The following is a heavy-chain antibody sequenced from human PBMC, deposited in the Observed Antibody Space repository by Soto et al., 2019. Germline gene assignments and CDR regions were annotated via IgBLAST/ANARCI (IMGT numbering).Heavy chain of an antibody. D-gene: IGHD3-16*02. J-gene: IGHJ3*02. CDR1: GYTFTSYD. Sequence: GASVKVSCKASGYTFTSYDINWVRQATGQGLEWMGWMNPNSGNTGYAQKFQGRVTMTRNTSISTAYMELSSLRSEDTAVYYCARASQAMITFGGVIVIEKTDAFDIWGQGTMVTVSS. CDR3: ARASQAMITFGGVIVIEKTDAFDI. V-gene: IGHV1-8*01. CDR2: MNPNSGNT.